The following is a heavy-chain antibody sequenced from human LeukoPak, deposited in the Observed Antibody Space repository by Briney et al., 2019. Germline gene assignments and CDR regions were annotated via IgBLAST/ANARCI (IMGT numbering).Heavy chain of an antibody. Sequence: PSGTLSLTCTVSGGSISSSSYYWGWIRQPLGKGLEWIGSIYYSGSTYYNPSLKSRVTISVDTSKNQFSLKLSSVTAADTAVYYCARYRIVGATFDYWGQGTMVTVSS. J-gene: IGHJ4*02. V-gene: IGHV4-39*01. D-gene: IGHD1-26*01. CDR1: GGSISSSSYY. CDR3: ARYRIVGATFDY. CDR2: IYYSGST.